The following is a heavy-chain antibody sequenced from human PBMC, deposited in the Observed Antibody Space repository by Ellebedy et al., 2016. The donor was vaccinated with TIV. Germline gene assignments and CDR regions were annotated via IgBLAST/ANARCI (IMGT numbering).Heavy chain of an antibody. CDR1: GYTFTSFG. CDR2: INTNTGNP. J-gene: IGHJ6*03. Sequence: ASVKVSCKASGYTFTSFGVTWVRQAPGQGLEWLGWINTNTGNPTYSQGFRGQFVFSLDTSVSTAYLEISRLRAEDTAVYYCARDSRYNWNDWDYYHMDVWGKGTTVTVSS. CDR3: ARDSRYNWNDWDYYHMDV. D-gene: IGHD1-1*01. V-gene: IGHV7-4-1*02.